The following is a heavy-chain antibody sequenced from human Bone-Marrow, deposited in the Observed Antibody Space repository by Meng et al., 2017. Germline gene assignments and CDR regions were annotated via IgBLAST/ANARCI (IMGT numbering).Heavy chain of an antibody. J-gene: IGHJ6*02. D-gene: IGHD6-13*01. V-gene: IGHV4-59*01. CDR2: IYYSGST. CDR1: GGSISSYY. CDR3: ARDIGYSSSSPTVYCGMDV. Sequence: SETLSLTCTVSGGSISSYYWSWIRQPPGKGLEWIGYIYYSGSTNYNPSLKSRVTISVDTSKNQFSLKLSSVTAADTAVYYCARDIGYSSSSPTVYCGMDVWGQGTTVTVSS.